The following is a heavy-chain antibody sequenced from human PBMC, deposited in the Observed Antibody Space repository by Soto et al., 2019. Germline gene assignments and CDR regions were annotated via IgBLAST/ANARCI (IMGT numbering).Heavy chain of an antibody. CDR2: IWYDGSNK. CDR1: GFTFSSYG. CDR3: AKDETTQSSYYYYYGMDV. V-gene: IGHV3-30*02. J-gene: IGHJ6*02. Sequence: GGSLRLSCAASGFTFSSYGMHWVRQAPGKGLEWVAVIWYDGSNKYYADSVKGRFTISRDNSKNTLYLQMNSLRAEDTAVYYCAKDETTQSSYYYYYGMDVWGQGTTVTVSS. D-gene: IGHD4-17*01.